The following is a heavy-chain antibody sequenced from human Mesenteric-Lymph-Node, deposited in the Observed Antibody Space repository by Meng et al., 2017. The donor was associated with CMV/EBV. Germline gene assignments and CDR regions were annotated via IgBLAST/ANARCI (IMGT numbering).Heavy chain of an antibody. CDR2: IKQDGSGE. CDR3: ARVPPIVGMIDGGMDV. D-gene: IGHD1-26*01. V-gene: IGHV3-7*01. CDR1: GFTFSSYE. Sequence: GGSLRLSCAASGFTFSSYEMNWVRQAPGKGLEWVANIKQDGSGEYYVDSVKGRFTISRDNAKNSLYLQMNSLRAEDTAVYYCARVPPIVGMIDGGMDVWGQGTTVTVSS. J-gene: IGHJ6*02.